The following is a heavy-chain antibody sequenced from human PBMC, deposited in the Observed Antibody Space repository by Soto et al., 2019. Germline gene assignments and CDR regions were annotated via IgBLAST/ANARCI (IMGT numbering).Heavy chain of an antibody. J-gene: IGHJ4*02. D-gene: IGHD2-2*01. CDR2: ISGSGGST. CDR3: AKVQKGYCSSTSCYVDY. Sequence: GGSLRLSCAASGFTFSSYAMSWVRQAPGKGLEWVSAISGSGGSTYYADSVKGRFTISRDNSKNTLYLQMNSLRAEDTAVYYCAKVQKGYCSSTSCYVDYWGQGTLVTVSS. V-gene: IGHV3-23*01. CDR1: GFTFSSYA.